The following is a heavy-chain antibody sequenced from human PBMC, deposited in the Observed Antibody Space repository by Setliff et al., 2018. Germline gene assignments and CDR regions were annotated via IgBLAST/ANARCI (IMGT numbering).Heavy chain of an antibody. Sequence: ASVKVSCKTSGYTFIGYYVHWVRQAPGRGLEWMGWINPNTGGTNYAQKFQGRVTVTSDTSISTAYLTLTSLRSDDTAIYYCARLSASVVSPVDHWGQGTLVTASS. J-gene: IGHJ4*02. CDR1: GYTFIGYY. CDR3: ARLSASVVSPVDH. V-gene: IGHV1-2*02. CDR2: INPNTGGT.